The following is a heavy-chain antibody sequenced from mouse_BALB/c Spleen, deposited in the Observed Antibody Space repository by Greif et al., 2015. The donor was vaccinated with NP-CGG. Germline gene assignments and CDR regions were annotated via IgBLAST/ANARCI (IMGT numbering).Heavy chain of an antibody. CDR3: ARQLYDGYPFAY. V-gene: IGHV1-4*01. Sequence: VQLQQSGAELARPGASVKMSCKASGYTFTSYTMHWVKQRPGQGLEWTGYINPSSGYTNYNQKFKDKATLTADKSSSTAYMQLSSLTSEDSAVYYCARQLYDGYPFAYWGQGTLVTVSA. J-gene: IGHJ3*01. D-gene: IGHD2-3*01. CDR2: INPSSGYT. CDR1: GYTFTSYT.